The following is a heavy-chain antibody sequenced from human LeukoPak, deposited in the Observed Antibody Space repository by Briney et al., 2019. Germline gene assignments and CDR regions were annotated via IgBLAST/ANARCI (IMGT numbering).Heavy chain of an antibody. CDR3: ARDGSAWFDY. CDR1: GFTFSNSE. V-gene: IGHV3-48*03. CDR2: ISGSGYTI. Sequence: PGGSLRLSCAASGFTFSNSEMNWVRQAPGKGLEWVSYISGSGYTIFYADSVKGRFTISGDNAKNSLFLQMNSLRAEDTAVYYCARDGSAWFDYWGQGALVTVSS. D-gene: IGHD6-19*01. J-gene: IGHJ5*01.